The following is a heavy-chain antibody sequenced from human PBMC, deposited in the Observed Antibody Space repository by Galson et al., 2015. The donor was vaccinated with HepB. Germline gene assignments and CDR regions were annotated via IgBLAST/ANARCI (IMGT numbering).Heavy chain of an antibody. J-gene: IGHJ4*02. CDR2: INTNTGNP. CDR1: GYAFTRHA. Sequence: SVKVSCKASGYAFTRHAMNWVRQAPGEGLEWMGWINTNTGNPTYAQGFTGRFVFSLDTSLTTAYLQISSLKAEDTAVYYCARLTMIVVRCFDYWGQGTLVTVSS. CDR3: ARLTMIVVRCFDY. V-gene: IGHV7-4-1*02. D-gene: IGHD3-22*01.